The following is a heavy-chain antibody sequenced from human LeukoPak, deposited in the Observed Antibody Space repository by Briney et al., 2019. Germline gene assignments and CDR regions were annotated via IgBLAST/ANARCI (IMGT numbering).Heavy chain of an antibody. V-gene: IGHV3-30*04. CDR3: ARVRYCSGGSCYCWDY. D-gene: IGHD2-15*01. J-gene: IGHJ4*02. CDR2: ISYDGSNK. CDR1: GFTFSSYA. Sequence: GGTLRLSCAASGFTFSSYAMHWVRQAPGKGLEWVAVISYDGSNKYYADSVKGRFTISRDNSKNTLYLQMNSLRAEDTAVYYCARVRYCSGGSCYCWDYWGQGTLVTVSS.